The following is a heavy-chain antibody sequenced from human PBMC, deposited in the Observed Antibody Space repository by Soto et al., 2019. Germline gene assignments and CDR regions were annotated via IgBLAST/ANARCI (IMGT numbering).Heavy chain of an antibody. CDR1: GYTFTSYA. CDR3: AREVSRIVYAIFDY. CDR2: INAGNGNT. J-gene: IGHJ4*02. V-gene: IGHV1-3*01. Sequence: ASMKVSFKASGYTFTSYAMHWVRQAPGQRLEWMGWINAGNGNTKYSQKFQGRVTITRDTSASTAYMELSSLRSEDTAVYYCAREVSRIVYAIFDYWGQGTLVTVSS. D-gene: IGHD2-8*01.